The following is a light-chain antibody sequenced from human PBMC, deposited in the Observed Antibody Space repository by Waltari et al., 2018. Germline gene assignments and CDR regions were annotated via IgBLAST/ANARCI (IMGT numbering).Light chain of an antibody. V-gene: IGLV2-23*02. J-gene: IGLJ1*01. CDR3: CSYAGSGTYV. CDR2: EVI. CDR1: KSDVGNYNP. Sequence: QSALTQPASVSGTPGQSITISCTGTKSDVGNYNPVSWYQHHPGEAPKLMICEVIKRPSGVSNRFSGSKSGNTASLTISGLQAEDEADYYCCSYAGSGTYVFGTGTKVTVL.